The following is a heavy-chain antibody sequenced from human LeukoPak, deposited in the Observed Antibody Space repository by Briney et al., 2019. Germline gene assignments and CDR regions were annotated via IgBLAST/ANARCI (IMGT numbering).Heavy chain of an antibody. CDR1: GYTFNNYG. J-gene: IGHJ5*02. D-gene: IGHD3-9*01. CDR2: VTSYNGDT. Sequence: ASVKVSCKASGYTFNNYGISWVRQAPGQGLEWMGWVTSYNGDTNYAQKFQGRVTMSTDTSTSTAYMELRSLRFDDTAIYYCAKDWHILTGRNCFDPWGQGALVTVSS. CDR3: AKDWHILTGRNCFDP. V-gene: IGHV1-18*01.